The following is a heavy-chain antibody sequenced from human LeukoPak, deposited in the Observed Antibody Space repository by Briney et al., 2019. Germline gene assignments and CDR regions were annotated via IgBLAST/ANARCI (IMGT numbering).Heavy chain of an antibody. V-gene: IGHV4-39*01. CDR2: IYYSGST. Sequence: GSLRLSCAASGFTFSTYYMNWVRQPPGKGLEWIGSIYYSGSTYYNPSLKSRVTISVDTSKNQFSLKLSSVTAADTAVYYCARMEYYYDSSGYYPFDYWGQGTLVTVSS. CDR1: GFTFSTYY. CDR3: ARMEYYYDSSGYYPFDY. J-gene: IGHJ4*02. D-gene: IGHD3-22*01.